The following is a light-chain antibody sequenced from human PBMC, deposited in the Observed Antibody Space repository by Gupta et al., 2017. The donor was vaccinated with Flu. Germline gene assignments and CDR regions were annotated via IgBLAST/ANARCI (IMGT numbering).Light chain of an antibody. CDR3: NSRDSTDNHQAV. J-gene: IGLJ2*01. CDR2: AKN. V-gene: IGLV3-19*01. CDR1: SLRNSY. Sequence: SSELTQDPAVSVALGQTVRITCQGDSLRNSYASWYQQKTGQAPVLVIYAKNIRPSGIPDLFSGSSSGNTASLTSTGAQAEDEADYYCNSRDSTDNHQAVFGGGTKLTVL.